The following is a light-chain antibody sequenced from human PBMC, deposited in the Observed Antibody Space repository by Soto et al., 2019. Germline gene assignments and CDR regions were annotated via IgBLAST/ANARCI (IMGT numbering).Light chain of an antibody. CDR3: QQYNHWPPLT. J-gene: IGKJ4*01. CDR2: GAS. Sequence: EIVLTQSPGTLSLSPGERATLSCRASQSIDSNYLAWSQHKPGQAPRLLIYGASSRATGIPERFSGSGSGSHYNLTISRLEPEDFAVYSCQQYNHWPPLTFGGGTKVEIK. CDR1: QSIDSNY. V-gene: IGKV3-20*01.